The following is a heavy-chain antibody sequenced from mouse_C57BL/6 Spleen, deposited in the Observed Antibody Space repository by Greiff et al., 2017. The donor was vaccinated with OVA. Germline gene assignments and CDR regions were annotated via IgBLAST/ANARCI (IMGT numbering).Heavy chain of an antibody. Sequence: EVKLKESGPGLAKPSQTLSLTCSVTGYSITSDYWNWIRKFPGNKLEYMGYISYSGSTYYNPSLKSRISITRDTSKNQYYLQLNSVTTEDTATYYCARLRKTVVSYWYFDVWGTGTTVTVSS. V-gene: IGHV3-8*01. CDR3: ARLRKTVVSYWYFDV. CDR2: ISYSGST. J-gene: IGHJ1*03. CDR1: GYSITSDY. D-gene: IGHD1-1*01.